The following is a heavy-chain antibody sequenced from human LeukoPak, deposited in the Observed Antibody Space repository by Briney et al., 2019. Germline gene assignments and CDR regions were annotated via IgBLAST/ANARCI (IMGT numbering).Heavy chain of an antibody. Sequence: SETLSLTCTVSGGSISSYYWSWIRQPPGKGLEWIGYIYYSGSTNYNPSLKSRVTISVDTSKNQFSLKLSSVTAADTALYYCARAKITAADIDRPFDPWGQGTLVTVSS. D-gene: IGHD6-13*01. J-gene: IGHJ5*02. CDR3: ARAKITAADIDRPFDP. CDR2: IYYSGST. CDR1: GGSISSYY. V-gene: IGHV4-59*01.